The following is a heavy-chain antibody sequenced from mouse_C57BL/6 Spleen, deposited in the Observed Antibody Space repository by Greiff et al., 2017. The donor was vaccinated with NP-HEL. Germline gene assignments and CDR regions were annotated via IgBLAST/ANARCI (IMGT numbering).Heavy chain of an antibody. D-gene: IGHD2-12*01. CDR3: AREELRRDYFDY. J-gene: IGHJ2*01. V-gene: IGHV1-80*01. Sequence: QVQLQQSGAELVKPGASVKISCKASGYAFSSYWMNWVKQRPGKGLEWIGQIYPGDGDTTYNGKFKGKATLTADKSSSTAYMQLSSLTSEDSAVYFCAREELRRDYFDYWGQGTTLTVSS. CDR2: IYPGDGDT. CDR1: GYAFSSYW.